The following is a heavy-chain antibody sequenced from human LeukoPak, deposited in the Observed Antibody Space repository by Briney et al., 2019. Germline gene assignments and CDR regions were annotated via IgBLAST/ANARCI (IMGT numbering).Heavy chain of an antibody. D-gene: IGHD3-10*01. CDR3: ARIRFGELLVDY. CDR2: IYYSGST. Sequence: SEILSLTCTVSGGSISSGGYYWSWIRQHPGKGLEWIGYIYYSGSTYYNPSLKSRVTISVDTSKNQFSLKLSSVTAADTAVYYCARIRFGELLVDYWGQGTLVTVSS. CDR1: GGSISSGGYY. V-gene: IGHV4-31*03. J-gene: IGHJ4*02.